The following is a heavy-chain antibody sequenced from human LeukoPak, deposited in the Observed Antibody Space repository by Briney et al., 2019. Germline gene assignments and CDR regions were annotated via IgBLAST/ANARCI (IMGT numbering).Heavy chain of an antibody. CDR3: ARDDWEYRYYYGMDV. Sequence: SVKVSCKASGFTFTSSAVQWVRQARGQRLEWIGWIVVGSGNTNYAQKFQERVTITRDMSTSTAYMELSSLRSEDTAVYYCARDDWEYRYYYGMDVWGQGTTVTVSS. D-gene: IGHD2-21*01. J-gene: IGHJ6*02. V-gene: IGHV1-58*01. CDR1: GFTFTSSA. CDR2: IVVGSGNT.